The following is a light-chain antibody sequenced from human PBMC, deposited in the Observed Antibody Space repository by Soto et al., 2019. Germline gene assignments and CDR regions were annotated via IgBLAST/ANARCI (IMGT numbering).Light chain of an antibody. J-gene: IGKJ2*01. CDR2: ASS. V-gene: IGKV1-39*01. Sequence: DIQMTQCPSSLSASVGGRVTITCRSSQNITTFLNWYQQKPGKAPNLLIYASSSLQSGVPSRFSGSGSGTDFTLTISSLQPEDFAAYFCQQSYRSPYTFGQGTKLEIK. CDR3: QQSYRSPYT. CDR1: QNITTF.